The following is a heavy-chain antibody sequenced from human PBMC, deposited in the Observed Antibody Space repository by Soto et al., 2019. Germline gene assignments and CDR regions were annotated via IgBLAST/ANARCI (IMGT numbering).Heavy chain of an antibody. CDR3: ARGRRATAANWFDP. Sequence: QVQLQESGPELVKPSQTLSLTCTVSGGSISSGDYYWTWIRQPPGKGLEYIGYIYYSGSTYYNPYLQSRVTISIDTSKNQFSLKLNSVTAADTALYYCARGRRATAANWFDPWGQGTLVTVSS. D-gene: IGHD6-13*01. J-gene: IGHJ5*02. CDR2: IYYSGST. CDR1: GGSISSGDYY. V-gene: IGHV4-30-4*01.